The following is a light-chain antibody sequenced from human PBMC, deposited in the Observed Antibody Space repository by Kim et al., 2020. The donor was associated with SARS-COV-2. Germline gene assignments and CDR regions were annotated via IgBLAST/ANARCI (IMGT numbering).Light chain of an antibody. CDR3: MQALQTPRT. Sequence: PASNSSKFTQSLLQGNGYNYLDWYLQKPGQYPQLLIYLGSNRAARVPDRFGGSGSGTDFSLKISRVEAEDAGVYYCMQALQTPRTFGGGTKVDIK. V-gene: IGKV2-28*01. CDR1: QSLLQGNGYNY. J-gene: IGKJ4*01. CDR2: LGS.